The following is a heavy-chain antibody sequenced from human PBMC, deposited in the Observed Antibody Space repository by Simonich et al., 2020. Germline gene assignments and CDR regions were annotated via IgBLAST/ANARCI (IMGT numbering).Heavy chain of an antibody. CDR3: AKDLGERITMIVVVIDAFDI. J-gene: IGHJ3*02. Sequence: GGGLVQPGGSLRLSCAASGFTFSSYAMSWVRQAPGKGLEWGSAISGSGGSTYYADSVKGRFTISRDTSKNTLYLQMNSLRAEDTAVYYCAKDLGERITMIVVVIDAFDIWGQGTMVTVSS. CDR2: ISGSGGST. V-gene: IGHV3-23*01. CDR1: GFTFSSYA. D-gene: IGHD3-22*01.